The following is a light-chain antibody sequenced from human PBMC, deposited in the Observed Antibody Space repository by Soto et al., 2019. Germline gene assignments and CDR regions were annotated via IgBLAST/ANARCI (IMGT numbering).Light chain of an antibody. CDR3: QVRDVWPS. CDR1: QSVSTS. J-gene: IGKJ1*01. CDR2: DAS. Sequence: IVLTQAPVTLAMSPGESAGLSCRASQSVSTSLAWYQHKPGQAPRLFIYDASKRAPGIPARFTGSGSGAHFTLTISSLEPEDIAVYYCQVRDVWPSFGQGTKVDIK. V-gene: IGKV3-11*01.